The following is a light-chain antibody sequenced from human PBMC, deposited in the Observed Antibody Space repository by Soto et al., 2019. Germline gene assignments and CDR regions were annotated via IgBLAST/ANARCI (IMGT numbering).Light chain of an antibody. CDR3: QQYYDWPIT. V-gene: IGKV3-15*01. CDR1: QSVTNN. J-gene: IGKJ5*01. CDR2: AAS. Sequence: MVLTHSPGTLSLSPGERATLSCRASQSVTNNYLAWYQQKPGQAPRLLIYAASTRAAGIPARFSGSGSGTDFTLTISSLQSEDFAIYYCQQYYDWPITFGQRTRLAIK.